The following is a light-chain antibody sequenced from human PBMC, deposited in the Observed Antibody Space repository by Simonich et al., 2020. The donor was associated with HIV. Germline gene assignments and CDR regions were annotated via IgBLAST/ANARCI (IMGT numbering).Light chain of an antibody. V-gene: IGLV3-25*03. Sequence: SYELTQPPSVSVSPGQTARISCSGDALPKQYAYWYQQKPGQAPVLGMCKDTERPSGIPERFSGSSSGTTVTLTISGVQAEDEADYYCQSADSSGTQRVFGGGTKLTVL. CDR3: QSADSSGTQRV. CDR1: ALPKQY. J-gene: IGLJ2*01. CDR2: KDT.